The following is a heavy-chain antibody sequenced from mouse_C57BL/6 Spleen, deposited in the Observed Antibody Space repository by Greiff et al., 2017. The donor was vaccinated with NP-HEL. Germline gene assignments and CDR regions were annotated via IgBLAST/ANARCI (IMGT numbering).Heavy chain of an antibody. J-gene: IGHJ2*01. Sequence: QVQLQQSGAELVRPGASVKLSCKASGYTFTDYYINWVKQRPGQGLEWIARIYPGSGNTYYNEKFKGKATLTAEKSSSTAYMQLSSLTSEDSAVYFCARSSYYGLEGGYFDYWGQGTTLTVSS. CDR1: GYTFTDYY. CDR2: IYPGSGNT. V-gene: IGHV1-76*01. CDR3: ARSSYYGLEGGYFDY. D-gene: IGHD1-1*01.